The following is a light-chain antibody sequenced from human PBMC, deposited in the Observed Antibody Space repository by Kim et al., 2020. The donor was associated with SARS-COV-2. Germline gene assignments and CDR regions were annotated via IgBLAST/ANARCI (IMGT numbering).Light chain of an antibody. CDR1: SLGSES. J-gene: IGLJ1*01. V-gene: IGLV3-21*04. CDR3: QVWDSSSDQYV. Sequence: SYELTQPRSMSLDPGTTARINGWGNSLGSESVHWYQQMPGQAAVVVIHHDTDRPSGIPERFSGSKSGNTATLIISRVEAGDEDDYYCQVWDSSSDQYVFG. CDR2: HDT.